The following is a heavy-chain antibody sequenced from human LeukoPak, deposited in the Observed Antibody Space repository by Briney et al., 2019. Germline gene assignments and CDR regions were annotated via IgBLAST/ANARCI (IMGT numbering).Heavy chain of an antibody. Sequence: SETLSLTCTVSGGSISSGGYYWSWIRQHPGKGLEWIGYIYYSGSTYYNPSLKSRVTISVDTSKNQFSLKLGSVTAADTAVYYCARDDYYDSSGYYWSWFDPWGQGTLVTVSS. V-gene: IGHV4-31*03. CDR3: ARDDYYDSSGYYWSWFDP. D-gene: IGHD3-22*01. J-gene: IGHJ5*02. CDR1: GGSISSGGYY. CDR2: IYYSGST.